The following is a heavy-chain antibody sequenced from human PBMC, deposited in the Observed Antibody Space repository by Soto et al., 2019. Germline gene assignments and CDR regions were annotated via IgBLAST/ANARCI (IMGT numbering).Heavy chain of an antibody. Sequence: PGESLKISCKGSGYSFTSSWITWVRQMPGKGLEWMARIDPRDSYTNYSPSFQGHVSISADKSISTAYMQWSSLKASDTAMYYCARHVAIQEWHIGVYGMDVWGQGTTVTVSS. CDR3: ARHVAIQEWHIGVYGMDV. J-gene: IGHJ6*02. V-gene: IGHV5-10-1*01. D-gene: IGHD5-18*01. CDR1: GYSFTSSW. CDR2: IDPRDSYT.